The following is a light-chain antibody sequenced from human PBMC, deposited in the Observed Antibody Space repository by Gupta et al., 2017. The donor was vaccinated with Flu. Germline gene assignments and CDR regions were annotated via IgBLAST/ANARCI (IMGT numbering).Light chain of an antibody. CDR1: NIGSIS. Sequence: SYALTQPLSVSVALRQTARITCGGDNIGSISVHWYQQRPGQAPLLIIYKNNKRPSGLPDRFSGSNSGTTATLTIDEAQAGDEADYYCQVWVASNAFFGGGTKLTVL. CDR2: KNN. V-gene: IGLV3-9*02. J-gene: IGLJ2*01. CDR3: QVWVASNAF.